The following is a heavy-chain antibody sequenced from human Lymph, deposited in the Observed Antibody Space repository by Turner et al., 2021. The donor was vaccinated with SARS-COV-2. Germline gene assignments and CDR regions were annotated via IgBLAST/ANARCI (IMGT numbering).Heavy chain of an antibody. J-gene: IGHJ4*02. Sequence: QVQLVESGGGVVQPGRSRRLYCAASGFTFSNYAMHWVRQAPGKGLEWVALISYDGSNKYYADSVKGRFTISRDNSKNTLSLQMNSLRAEDTAVYYCARGLSGNYYFFDYWGQGTLVTVSS. CDR2: ISYDGSNK. CDR3: ARGLSGNYYFFDY. CDR1: GFTFSNYA. D-gene: IGHD1-26*01. V-gene: IGHV3-30-3*01.